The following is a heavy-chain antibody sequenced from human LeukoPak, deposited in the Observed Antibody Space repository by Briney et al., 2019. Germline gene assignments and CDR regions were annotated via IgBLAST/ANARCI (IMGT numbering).Heavy chain of an antibody. V-gene: IGHV3-11*01. CDR2: ISSSGSTI. Sequence: GGSLRLSCAASGFTFSDYYMSWIRQAPGKGLEWVSYISSSGSTIYYADSVKGRFTISRDNAKNSPYLQMNSLRAEDTAVYYCARGARWSGGSYHQNWFDPWGQGTLVTVSS. CDR3: ARGARWSGGSYHQNWFDP. CDR1: GFTFSDYY. D-gene: IGHD1-26*01. J-gene: IGHJ5*02.